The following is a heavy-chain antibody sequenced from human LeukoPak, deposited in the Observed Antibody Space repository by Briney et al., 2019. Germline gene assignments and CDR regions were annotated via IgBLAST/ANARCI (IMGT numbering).Heavy chain of an antibody. Sequence: GGSLRLSCAASGFTFSSYAMHWVRQAPGKGPEWVAVISYDGSNKYYADSVKGRFTISRDNSKNTLYLQMNSLRAEDTAVYYCARVRGMVRGVIIGGPPLDYWGQGTLVTVSS. D-gene: IGHD3-10*01. V-gene: IGHV3-30-3*01. CDR3: ARVRGMVRGVIIGGPPLDY. CDR1: GFTFSSYA. J-gene: IGHJ4*02. CDR2: ISYDGSNK.